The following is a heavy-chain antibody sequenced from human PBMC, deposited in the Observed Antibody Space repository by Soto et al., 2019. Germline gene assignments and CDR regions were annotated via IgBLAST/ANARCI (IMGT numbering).Heavy chain of an antibody. J-gene: IGHJ1*01. D-gene: IGHD2-2*01. V-gene: IGHV3-23*01. CDR3: AKRRLNTITSLSDY. CDR2: ISGSGGST. CDR1: GFTFSSYA. Sequence: GGSLRLSCAASGFTFSSYAMSWVRQAPEKGLEWVSAISGSGGSTYYADSVKGRFFISRDNSDNTLHLQMNSLRDDDTAIYYCAKRRLNTITSLSDYWGQGVQVTVSS.